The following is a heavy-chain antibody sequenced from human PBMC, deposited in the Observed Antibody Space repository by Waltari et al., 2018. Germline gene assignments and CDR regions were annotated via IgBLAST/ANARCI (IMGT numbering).Heavy chain of an antibody. CDR3: ARDLTEYYDILTGYAHNYFDY. V-gene: IGHV3-7*01. CDR1: GGSISSYY. CDR2: IKQDGSEK. J-gene: IGHJ4*02. Sequence: VQLQESGPGLVKPSETLSLTCTVSGGSISSYYWSWIRQPPGKGLEWVANIKQDGSEKYYVDSVKGRFTISRDNAKNSLYLQMNSLRAEDTAVYYCARDLTEYYDILTGYAHNYFDYWGQGTLVTVSS. D-gene: IGHD3-9*01.